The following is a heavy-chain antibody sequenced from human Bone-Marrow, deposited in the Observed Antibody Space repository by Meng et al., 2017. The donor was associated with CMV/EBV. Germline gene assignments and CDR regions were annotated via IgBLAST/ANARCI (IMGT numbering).Heavy chain of an antibody. Sequence: SCTVSGGSISSGDYYWSWIRQPPGKGLEWIGYIYYSGSTYYNPSLKSRVTISVDTSKNQFSLKLSSVTAADTAVYYCARLDYSNSFDDWGQGTLVTVSS. CDR1: GGSISSGDYY. CDR2: IYYSGST. J-gene: IGHJ4*02. CDR3: ARLDYSNSFDD. D-gene: IGHD4-11*01. V-gene: IGHV4-30-4*08.